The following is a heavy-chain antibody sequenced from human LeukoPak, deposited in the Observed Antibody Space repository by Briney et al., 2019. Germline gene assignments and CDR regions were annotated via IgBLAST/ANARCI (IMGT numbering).Heavy chain of an antibody. Sequence: GGSLRLSCAASGFTFSSYSMNWVRQAPGKGLEWVSSISNSSSYIYYADSVKGRFTISRDNAKNSLYLQMNSLRAEDTAVYYCARTIQLWLGVDYWGQGTLVTVSS. J-gene: IGHJ4*02. CDR3: ARTIQLWLGVDY. D-gene: IGHD5-18*01. CDR2: ISNSSSYI. CDR1: GFTFSSYS. V-gene: IGHV3-21*04.